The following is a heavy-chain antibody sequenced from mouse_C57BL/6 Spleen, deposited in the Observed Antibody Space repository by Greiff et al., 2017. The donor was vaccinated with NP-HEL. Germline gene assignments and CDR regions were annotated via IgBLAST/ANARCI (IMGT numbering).Heavy chain of an antibody. D-gene: IGHD1-1*01. V-gene: IGHV1-59*01. J-gene: IGHJ1*03. CDR1: GYTFTSYW. Sequence: QVQLQQPGAELVRPGTSVKLSCKASGYTFTSYWMHWVKQRPGQGLEWIGVIDPSDSYTNYNQKFKGKATLTVDTSSSTAYMQLSSLTSEDSAVYYCARSPYGSSPWYFDVWGTGTTVTVSS. CDR2: IDPSDSYT. CDR3: ARSPYGSSPWYFDV.